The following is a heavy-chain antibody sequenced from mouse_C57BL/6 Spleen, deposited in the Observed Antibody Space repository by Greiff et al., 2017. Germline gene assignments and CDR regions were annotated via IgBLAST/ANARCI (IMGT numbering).Heavy chain of an antibody. D-gene: IGHD2-4*01. CDR1: GFTFSDYY. Sequence: EVHLVESGGGLVQPGGSLKLSCAASGFTFSDYYMYWVRQTPEKRLEWVAYISNGGGSTYYPDTVKGRFTISRDNAKNTLYLQMSRLKSEDTAMYYCARHDYGYCDYWGQGTTLTVSS. J-gene: IGHJ2*01. V-gene: IGHV5-12*01. CDR3: ARHDYGYCDY. CDR2: ISNGGGST.